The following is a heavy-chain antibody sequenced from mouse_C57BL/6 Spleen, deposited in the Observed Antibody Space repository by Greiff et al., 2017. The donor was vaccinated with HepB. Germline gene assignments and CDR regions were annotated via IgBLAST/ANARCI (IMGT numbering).Heavy chain of an antibody. V-gene: IGHV1-64*01. D-gene: IGHD1-1*01. CDR1: GYTFTSYW. CDR3: ARRDDYGSSYAMDY. J-gene: IGHJ4*01. Sequence: QVQLQQPGAELVKPGASVKLSCKASGYTFTSYWMHWVKQRPGQGLAWIGLIHPNSGSTNYNEKFKSKATLTVDKASSTAYMQLSSLTSEDSAVYYCARRDDYGSSYAMDYWGQGTSVTVSS. CDR2: IHPNSGST.